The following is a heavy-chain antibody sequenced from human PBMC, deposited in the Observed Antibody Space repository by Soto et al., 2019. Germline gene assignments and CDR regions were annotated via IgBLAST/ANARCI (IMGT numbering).Heavy chain of an antibody. CDR1: GFTVSSNY. CDR2: IYSGGST. V-gene: IGHV3-53*01. Sequence: GGSLRFPCAASGFTVSSNYMSWVRQAPGKGLEWVSVIYSGGSTYYADSVRGRFTISRDNSKNTRYLQMKSLRADDTAVYHCARGSTARSHGMDVWGQGTTVTVSS. J-gene: IGHJ6*02. CDR3: ARGSTARSHGMDV. D-gene: IGHD1-26*01.